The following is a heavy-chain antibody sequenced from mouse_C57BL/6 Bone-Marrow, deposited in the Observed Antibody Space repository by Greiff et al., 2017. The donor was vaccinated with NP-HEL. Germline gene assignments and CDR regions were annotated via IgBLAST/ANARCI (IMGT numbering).Heavy chain of an antibody. CDR2: INYDGSST. CDR3: AREAPITTVVARGYFDV. Sequence: EVKLVESEGGLVQPGSSMKLSCTASGFTFSDYYMAWVRQVPEKGLEWVANINYDGSSTYYLDSLKSRFIFSRDNAKNNLYLQMSSLQSEDTATYYCAREAPITTVVARGYFDVWGTGTTVTASS. J-gene: IGHJ1*03. V-gene: IGHV5-16*01. D-gene: IGHD1-1*01. CDR1: GFTFSDYY.